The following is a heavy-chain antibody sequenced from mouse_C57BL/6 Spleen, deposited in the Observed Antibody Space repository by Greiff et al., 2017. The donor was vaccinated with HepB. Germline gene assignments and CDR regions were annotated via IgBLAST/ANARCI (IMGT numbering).Heavy chain of an antibody. CDR3: ARGYYVDYAMDY. V-gene: IGHV1-69*01. Sequence: VQLQQPGAELVMPGASVKLSCKASGYTFTSYWMHWVKQRPGQGLEWIGEIDPSDSYTNYNQKFKGKSTLTVDKSSSTAYMQLSSLTSEDSAVYYCARGYYVDYAMDYWGQGTSVTVSS. CDR1: GYTFTSYW. J-gene: IGHJ4*01. D-gene: IGHD2-3*01. CDR2: IDPSDSYT.